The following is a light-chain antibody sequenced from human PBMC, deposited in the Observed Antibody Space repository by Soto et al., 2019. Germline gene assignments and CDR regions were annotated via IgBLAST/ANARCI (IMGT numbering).Light chain of an antibody. CDR3: QQYNSYPIT. CDR2: DAS. Sequence: NQMTQSPSTLSASVGDRVTITCRASQSISSWLAWYQQKPGKAPKLLIYDASNLESGVPSRFSGSGSGTEFTLTISSLQPDDFATYYCQQYNSYPITFGQGTRLEIK. V-gene: IGKV1-5*01. J-gene: IGKJ5*01. CDR1: QSISSW.